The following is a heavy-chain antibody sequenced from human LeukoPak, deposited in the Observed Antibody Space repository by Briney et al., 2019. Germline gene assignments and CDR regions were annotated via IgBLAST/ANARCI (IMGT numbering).Heavy chain of an antibody. V-gene: IGHV3-23*01. CDR2: ISDRGGST. D-gene: IGHD5-12*01. J-gene: IGHJ4*02. CDR1: GFTFSHYA. Sequence: QSGGSLRLSCEPSGFTFSHYAMTCVRQATGGRLEWVSTISDRGGSTYYAESVKGRCTISRDKSKNTLYLQMNSLRVEDTAVYYCAKVLSRSNSGWHHGFHYWGQGTLVTVSS. CDR3: AKVLSRSNSGWHHGFHY.